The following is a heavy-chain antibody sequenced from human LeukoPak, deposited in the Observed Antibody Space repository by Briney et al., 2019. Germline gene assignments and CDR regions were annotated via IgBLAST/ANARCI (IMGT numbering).Heavy chain of an antibody. V-gene: IGHV4-38-2*01. J-gene: IGHJ4*02. CDR3: AGQAMIVVDPSFRY. Sequence: PSETLSLTCAVSGYSISSGYYWGWIRQPPGKGLEWIGSIYHSGSTYYNPSLKSRVTISVDTSKNQFSLKLSSVTAADTAVYYCAGQAMIVVDPSFRYGGQGPLVTVSS. CDR2: IYHSGST. CDR1: GYSISSGYY. D-gene: IGHD3-22*01.